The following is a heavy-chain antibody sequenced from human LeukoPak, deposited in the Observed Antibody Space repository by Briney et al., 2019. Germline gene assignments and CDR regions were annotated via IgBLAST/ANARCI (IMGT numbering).Heavy chain of an antibody. Sequence: QPGGSLRLSCAASGFTFSSYAMSWVRQAPGKGLEWVSGISGSGGSTYYADSVKGRFTGSRDNSKNTLYLQMSSLRAEDTAVYYCAKCHYDSSGYYFGAFDIWGQGTMVTVSS. D-gene: IGHD3-22*01. CDR1: GFTFSSYA. J-gene: IGHJ3*02. CDR2: ISGSGGST. CDR3: AKCHYDSSGYYFGAFDI. V-gene: IGHV3-23*01.